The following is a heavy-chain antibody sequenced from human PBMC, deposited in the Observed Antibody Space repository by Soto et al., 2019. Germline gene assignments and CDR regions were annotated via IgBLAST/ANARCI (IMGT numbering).Heavy chain of an antibody. J-gene: IGHJ6*02. CDR3: ARFYSSSSDYYYYYGMDV. CDR1: GDSVSSHSAA. V-gene: IGHV6-1*01. CDR2: TYYRSKWYN. Sequence: QNLSLNCAISGDSVSSHSAALEWIRQSPSRGLEWLGRTYYRSKWYNDYAVSVKSRITINPDTSKNQFSLQLNSVTPEDTAVYYCARFYSSSSDYYYYYGMDVWGQGTTVTVSS. D-gene: IGHD6-6*01.